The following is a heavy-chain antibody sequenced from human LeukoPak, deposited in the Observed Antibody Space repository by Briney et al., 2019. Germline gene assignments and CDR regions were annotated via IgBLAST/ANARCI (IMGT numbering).Heavy chain of an antibody. CDR1: GGSISSSSYY. Sequence: SETLSLTCTVSGGSISSSSYYWGWIRQPPGKGLEWIGSIYYSGSTYYNPSLKSRVTISVDTSKNQFSLKLSSVTAADTAVYYCASLYDYVWGSYRPNWFDPWGQGTLVTVSS. CDR2: IYYSGST. CDR3: ASLYDYVWGSYRPNWFDP. V-gene: IGHV4-39*01. D-gene: IGHD3-16*02. J-gene: IGHJ5*02.